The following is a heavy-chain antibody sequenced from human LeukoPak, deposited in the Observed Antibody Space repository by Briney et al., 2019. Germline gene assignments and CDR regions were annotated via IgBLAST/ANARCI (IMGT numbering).Heavy chain of an antibody. Sequence: GGSLRLSCAASGFTFSDYYMSWIRQAPGKGLEWVSSISSSSSYIYYADSVKGRFTISRDNAKNSLYLQMNSLRAEDTAVYYCARDVTTVGAFDIWGQGTMVTVSS. CDR3: ARDVTTVGAFDI. D-gene: IGHD4-23*01. CDR1: GFTFSDYY. V-gene: IGHV3-11*06. J-gene: IGHJ3*02. CDR2: ISSSSSYI.